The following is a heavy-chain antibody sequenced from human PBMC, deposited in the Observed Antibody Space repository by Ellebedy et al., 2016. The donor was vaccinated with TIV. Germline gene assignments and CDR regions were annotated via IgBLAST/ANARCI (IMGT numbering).Heavy chain of an antibody. J-gene: IGHJ3*02. CDR3: AKDMGPGTTLALDAFDI. CDR2: ISWHSNTV. Sequence: SLKISXAASGFTFDDYAMHWVRQAPGKGLEWVSGISWHSNTVDYAASVKGRFTISRDNAKNSLYLQMNSLRAEDTAFYYCAKDMGPGTTLALDAFDIWGQGTMVTVSS. V-gene: IGHV3-9*01. D-gene: IGHD4-11*01. CDR1: GFTFDDYA.